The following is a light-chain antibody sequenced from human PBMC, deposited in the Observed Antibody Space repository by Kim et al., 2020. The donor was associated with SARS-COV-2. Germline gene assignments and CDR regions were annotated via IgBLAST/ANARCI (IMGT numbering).Light chain of an antibody. J-gene: IGKJ4*01. V-gene: IGKV3-11*01. CDR1: QSVSSY. CDR3: QQRSNWPST. Sequence: WSQGERATLPCRASQSVSSYLAWYQQTPGQAPRLLIYDASHTATGIPARFSGSASGTDFTLTINRLEPEDCALYYCQQRSNWPSTFGGGTKVDIK. CDR2: DAS.